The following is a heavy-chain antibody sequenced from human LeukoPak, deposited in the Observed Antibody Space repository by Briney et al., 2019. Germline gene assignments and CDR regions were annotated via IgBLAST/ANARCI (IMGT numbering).Heavy chain of an antibody. J-gene: IGHJ6*01. Sequence: SETLSLTCTVSSGSISSSYWSWIRHPPGEVRVWIGYIYYSGSTNYNPSLKSRVTISVDPSKHQFSRKLCSVTAAETAVYYCARLHSSWYNYYSSYCMDVWGQGTTVTVHS. CDR2: IYYSGST. V-gene: IGHV4-59*01. CDR1: SGSISSSY. CDR3: ARLHSSWYNYYSSYCMDV. D-gene: IGHD6-13*01.